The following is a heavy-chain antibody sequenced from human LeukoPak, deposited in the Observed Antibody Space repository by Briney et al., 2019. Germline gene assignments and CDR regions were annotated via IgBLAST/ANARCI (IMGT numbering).Heavy chain of an antibody. D-gene: IGHD6-19*01. CDR3: VRNLAVAGTCFDS. V-gene: IGHV3-7*03. CDR2: IKQDGSDR. Sequence: PGGSLRLSCAASGFTFDDYGMSWVRQAPGTGLEWVANIKQDGSDRNYVTSVRGRFTISRDNAESSLYLQMNSLRAEDTAVYYCVRNLAVAGTCFDSWGQGTLVTVSS. CDR1: GFTFDDYG. J-gene: IGHJ4*02.